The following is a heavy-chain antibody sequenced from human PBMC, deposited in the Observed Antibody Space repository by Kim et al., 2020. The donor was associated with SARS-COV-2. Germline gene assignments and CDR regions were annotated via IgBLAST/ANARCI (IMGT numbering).Heavy chain of an antibody. Sequence: HPALKRRVTLPLHASKNQFSLNLSSVTAADTAVYYCARDSYGSYFFDYWGRGTLVTVSS. D-gene: IGHD1-26*01. CDR3: ARDSYGSYFFDY. V-gene: IGHV4-59*01. J-gene: IGHJ4*02.